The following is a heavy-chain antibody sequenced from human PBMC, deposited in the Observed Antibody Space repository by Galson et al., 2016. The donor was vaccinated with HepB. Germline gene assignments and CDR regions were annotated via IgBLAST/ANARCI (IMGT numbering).Heavy chain of an antibody. J-gene: IGHJ4*02. D-gene: IGHD2-21*01. V-gene: IGHV3-23*01. Sequence: SLRLSCAASGFTFSTYAMTWVRQAPGKGLEWVSVIGSTGIDTHYADSVRGRFTISRDNFKNTVYLQMNSLGAEDTAVYYCATRLPGVSPGRNWGQGTLVTVSS. CDR3: ATRLPGVSPGRN. CDR2: IGSTGIDT. CDR1: GFTFSTYA.